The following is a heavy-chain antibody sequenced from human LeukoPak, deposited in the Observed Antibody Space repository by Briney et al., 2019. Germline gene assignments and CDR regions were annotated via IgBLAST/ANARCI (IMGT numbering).Heavy chain of an antibody. D-gene: IGHD5-18*01. V-gene: IGHV1-46*01. CDR3: ARMDMDPAMVTNYLDH. CDR2: SHPSGSST. J-gene: IGHJ4*01. CDR1: GYTFTNNY. Sequence: GASVKISCKASGYTFTNNYMHWVRQAPGQGLEWMGVSHPSGSSTNYAQKFQGRVTMTKDTSASTVYIELSSLRSDDTAVYYCARMDMDPAMVTNYLDHWGQGTLVTVSS.